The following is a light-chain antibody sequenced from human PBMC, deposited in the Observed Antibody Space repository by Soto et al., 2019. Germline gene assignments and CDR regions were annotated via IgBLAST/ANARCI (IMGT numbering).Light chain of an antibody. J-gene: IGLJ1*01. CDR2: EAT. Sequence: QSVLTQPASVSGSPGQSITISCAGTRSDIGASNSVSWYQHLPGRSPTLKIYEATTRPSGVSERFSGSKAGDTASLTISGIQSDDESEYFCISYKTDDTFVFGGGTKLTVL. CDR3: ISYKTDDTFV. V-gene: IGLV2-14*01. CDR1: RSDIGASNS.